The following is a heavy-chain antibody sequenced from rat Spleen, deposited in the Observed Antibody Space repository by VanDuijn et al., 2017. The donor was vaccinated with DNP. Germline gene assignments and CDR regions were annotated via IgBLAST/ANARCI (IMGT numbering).Heavy chain of an antibody. D-gene: IGHD1-11*01. CDR1: GFTFSDYA. CDR2: ISTSGDTT. J-gene: IGHJ2*01. Sequence: EVQLVESGGDLVQPGRSLILSCAASGFTFSDYAMAWVRQAPTRGLEWVAYISTSGDTTYYPDSVKGRFTISRDNAKSTLYLQMNSLRSEDTATYYCARGGRSYFDYWGQGVMVTVSS. CDR3: ARGGRSYFDY. V-gene: IGHV5S23*01.